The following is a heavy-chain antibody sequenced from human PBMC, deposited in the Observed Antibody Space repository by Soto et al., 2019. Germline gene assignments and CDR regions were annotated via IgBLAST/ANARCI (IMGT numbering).Heavy chain of an antibody. CDR3: AGTNSYGDYEDTRSYYQRDNWFDP. J-gene: IGHJ5*02. CDR2: IYYSGST. D-gene: IGHD4-17*01. Sequence: SETLSLTCTVSGGSISSYYWSWIRQPPGKGLEWIGYIYYSGSTNYNPSLKSRVTISVDTSKNQFSLKLSSVTAADTAVYYCAGTNSYGDYEDTRSYYQRDNWFDPWGQGTLVTVSS. V-gene: IGHV4-59*01. CDR1: GGSISSYY.